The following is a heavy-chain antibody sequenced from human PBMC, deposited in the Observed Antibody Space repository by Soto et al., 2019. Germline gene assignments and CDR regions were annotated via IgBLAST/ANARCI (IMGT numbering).Heavy chain of an antibody. J-gene: IGHJ6*04. CDR1: GVNFSGHG. V-gene: IGHV3-30*18. CDR3: AKGAGSGWYFFCYGMDV. CDR2: ISYDGSNQ. D-gene: IGHD6-19*01. Sequence: WGLLRLPSXAXGVNFSGHGVHCVRKATGKGREWVAVISYDGSNQYYAASVKGRFTISRDNSKNTLYLQMNSLRAEDTAVYYCAKGAGSGWYFFCYGMDVWGKGTTVTVSS.